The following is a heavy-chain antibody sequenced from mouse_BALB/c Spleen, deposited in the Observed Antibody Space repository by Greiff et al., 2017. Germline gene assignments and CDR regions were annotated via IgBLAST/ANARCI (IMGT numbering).Heavy chain of an antibody. J-gene: IGHJ2*01. CDR3: ARRGY. CDR1: GYTFTDYE. CDR2: IDPETGGT. V-gene: IGHV1-15*01. Sequence: QVQLQQSGAELVRPGASVTLSCKASGYTFTDYEMHWVKQTPVHGLEWIGAIDPETGGTAYNQKFKGKATLTADKSSSTAYMQLSSLTSEDSAVYYCARRGYWGQGTTLTVSS.